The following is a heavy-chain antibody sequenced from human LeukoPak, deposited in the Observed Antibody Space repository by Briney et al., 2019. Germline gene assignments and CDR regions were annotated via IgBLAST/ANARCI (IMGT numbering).Heavy chain of an antibody. CDR2: ISSSGSTI. CDR3: ARARGYSGSTRIGYFDY. CDR1: GFTFSSYE. J-gene: IGHJ4*02. D-gene: IGHD5-12*01. V-gene: IGHV3-48*03. Sequence: GGSLRLSCAASGFTFSSYEMNWVRQAPGKGLEWVSYISSSGSTIYYADSVKGRFTISRDNAKNSLYLQMNSLRAEDTAVYYCARARGYSGSTRIGYFDYWGQGTLVTVSS.